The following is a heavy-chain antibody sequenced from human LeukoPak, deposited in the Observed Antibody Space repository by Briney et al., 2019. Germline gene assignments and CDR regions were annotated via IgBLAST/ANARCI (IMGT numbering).Heavy chain of an antibody. Sequence: PGGSLRLSCAASGFTFSRYGMHWVRQAPGKGLEGLAVIWYDVSNKYYADSVKGRFTISRDNFNNTLYLQMTGLRAEDTAVYYCARDVGGDRSAFDIWGQGTKVTVSS. V-gene: IGHV3-33*01. CDR2: IWYDVSNK. D-gene: IGHD2-21*01. CDR1: GFTFSRYG. CDR3: ARDVGGDRSAFDI. J-gene: IGHJ3*02.